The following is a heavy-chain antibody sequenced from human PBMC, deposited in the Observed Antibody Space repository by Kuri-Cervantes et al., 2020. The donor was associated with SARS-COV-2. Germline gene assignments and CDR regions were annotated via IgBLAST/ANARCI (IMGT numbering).Heavy chain of an antibody. V-gene: IGHV5-51*01. Sequence: KVSCKGSGYSFTSYWIGWVRQMPGKGLEWMGLIYPGDSDTRYSPSFQGQVTISADKSISNAYLQWNSLKASDTASYYCARRGGVVAAYYYYGMDVWGQGTTVTVSS. CDR1: GYSFTSYW. CDR2: IYPGDSDT. CDR3: ARRGGVVAAYYYYGMDV. J-gene: IGHJ6*01. D-gene: IGHD2-15*01.